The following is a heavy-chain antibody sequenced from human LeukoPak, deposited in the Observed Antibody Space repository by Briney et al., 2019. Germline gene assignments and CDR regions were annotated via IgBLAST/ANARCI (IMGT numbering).Heavy chain of an antibody. J-gene: IGHJ6*03. CDR1: GGSISSSNW. CDR2: IYHSGST. CDR3: ARVFDSGSQAYFYYMDV. Sequence: DPSGTLSLTCAVSGGSISSSNWWSWVRQPPGKGLEWIGEIYHSGSTNYNPSLKSRVTMSVDTSKNQFSLKVSSVTAADTAVYYCARVFDSGSQAYFYYMDVWGKGTTVTIFS. D-gene: IGHD3-10*01. V-gene: IGHV4-4*02.